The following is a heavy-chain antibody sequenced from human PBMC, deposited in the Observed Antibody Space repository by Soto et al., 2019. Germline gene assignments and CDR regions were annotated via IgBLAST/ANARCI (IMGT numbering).Heavy chain of an antibody. D-gene: IGHD6-6*01. V-gene: IGHV1-18*01. J-gene: IGHJ4*02. CDR1: GYTFETYG. CDR2: ISGHNTNR. CDR3: ARDYSSSSPLDY. Sequence: QIQLVQSGPELKRPGTSVRVSCKTSGYTFETYGFSWVRQAPGQGLEWMGRISGHNTNRNFARKFEGRLMLTADASASTAYMELTSLTSDDTAVYFCARDYSSSSPLDYWGQGTLVTVSS.